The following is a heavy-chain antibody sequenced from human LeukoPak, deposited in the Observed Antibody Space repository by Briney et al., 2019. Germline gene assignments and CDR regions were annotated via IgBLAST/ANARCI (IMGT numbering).Heavy chain of an antibody. J-gene: IGHJ2*01. D-gene: IGHD2-2*01. CDR1: GGSISGNY. CDR2: IFPGGST. V-gene: IGHV4-4*07. Sequence: KPSETLSLTCTVSGGSISGNYWTWIRQPAGKGLEWIGRIFPGGSTNYNPSLKSRVTMSVDTSKNQFSLKLSSVTAADTAVYYCARGHGSTRYWYFDLWGRGTLVTVSS. CDR3: ARGHGSTRYWYFDL.